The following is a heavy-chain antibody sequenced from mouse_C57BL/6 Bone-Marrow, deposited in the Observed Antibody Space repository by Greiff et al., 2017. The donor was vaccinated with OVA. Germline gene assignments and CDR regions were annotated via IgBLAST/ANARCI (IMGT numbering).Heavy chain of an antibody. V-gene: IGHV5-9*01. CDR1: GFTFSSYT. J-gene: IGHJ2*01. CDR3: AARHNYYGSSYKDY. CDR2: ISGGGGNT. Sequence: EVQLVESGGGLVKPGGSLKLSCAASGFTFSSYTMSWVRQTPEKRLEWVATISGGGGNTYYPDSVKGRFTISRDNAKNTLYLQMSSLRSEDTALYYCAARHNYYGSSYKDYWGQGTTLTVSS. D-gene: IGHD1-1*01.